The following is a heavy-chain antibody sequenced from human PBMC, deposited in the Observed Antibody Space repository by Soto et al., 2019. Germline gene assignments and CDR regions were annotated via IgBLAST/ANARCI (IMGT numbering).Heavy chain of an antibody. CDR1: GFSFRNYG. J-gene: IGHJ5*02. CDR2: TSSDGSTK. Sequence: QVLLVESGGGVVQPGTSLRLSCAASGFSFRNYGMHWVRQAPGKGLEGVAVTSSDGSTKYYAASVKGRFTISSDNSKNTLYLQMSSLRAEDTALYYCARWGGSYYESWFDPWGQRTLVIVSS. V-gene: IGHV3-33*01. CDR3: ARWGGSYYESWFDP. D-gene: IGHD1-26*01.